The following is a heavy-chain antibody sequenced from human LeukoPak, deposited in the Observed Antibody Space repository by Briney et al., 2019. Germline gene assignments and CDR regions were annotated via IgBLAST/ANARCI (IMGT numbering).Heavy chain of an antibody. Sequence: GGSLRLSCAASGFTFSSYAMSWVRQAPGKGLEWVSAISGSDDSTYYADSVKGRFTISRDNSWNTLYLQMNSLRAEDTAIYYCAKLGVAGRTLYYFDSWGQGTLVTVSS. D-gene: IGHD6-19*01. CDR1: GFTFSSYA. J-gene: IGHJ4*02. CDR2: ISGSDDST. CDR3: AKLGVAGRTLYYFDS. V-gene: IGHV3-23*01.